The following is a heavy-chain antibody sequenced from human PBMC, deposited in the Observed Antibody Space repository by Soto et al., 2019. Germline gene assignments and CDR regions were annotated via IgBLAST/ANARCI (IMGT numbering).Heavy chain of an antibody. CDR1: GGSFSGYY. CDR3: ARRRITMVRGVKGLGWFDP. Sequence: QVQLQQWGAGLLKPSETLSLTCAVYGGSFSGYYWSWIRQPPGKGLEWIGEINHSGSTNYNPSLKSRRTISVDTSKNQFSLKLSSVTAADTAVYYCARRRITMVRGVKGLGWFDPWGQGTLVTVSS. D-gene: IGHD3-10*01. V-gene: IGHV4-34*01. CDR2: INHSGST. J-gene: IGHJ5*02.